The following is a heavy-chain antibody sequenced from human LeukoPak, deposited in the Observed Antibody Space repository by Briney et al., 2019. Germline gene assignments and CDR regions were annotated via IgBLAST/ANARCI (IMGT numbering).Heavy chain of an antibody. D-gene: IGHD6-13*01. V-gene: IGHV1-69*06. CDR1: GGTFSSYA. J-gene: IGHJ4*02. Sequence: SVKVSCKASGGTFSSYAINWVRQAPGQGLEWMGGIIPIFGTANYAQKFQGRVTITADKSTSTAYMELSSLRSEDTAVYYCARSSIIAAAGPYYFDYWGQGTLVTVSS. CDR2: IIPIFGTA. CDR3: ARSSIIAAAGPYYFDY.